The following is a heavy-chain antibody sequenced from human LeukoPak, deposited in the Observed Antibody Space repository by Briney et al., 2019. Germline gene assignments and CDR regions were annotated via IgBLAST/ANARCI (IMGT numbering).Heavy chain of an antibody. D-gene: IGHD2-15*01. CDR3: ARDGGEGPYFDF. Sequence: SETLSLTCTVSGGSISSYYWSWIRQPPGKGLEWIGYIYYSGSTNYNPSLKSRVTISVDTSKNQFSLKVSSMTAADTAVYHCARDGGEGPYFDFWGQGTLVTVSS. J-gene: IGHJ4*02. CDR2: IYYSGST. V-gene: IGHV4-59*01. CDR1: GGSISSYY.